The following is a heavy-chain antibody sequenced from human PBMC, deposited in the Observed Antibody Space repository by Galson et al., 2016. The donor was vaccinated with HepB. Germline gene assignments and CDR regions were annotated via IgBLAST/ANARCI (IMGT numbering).Heavy chain of an antibody. J-gene: IGHJ6*02. V-gene: IGHV3-23*01. Sequence: SLRLSCAASGFTFSSYAMSWVRRAPGKGLEWVSGISGSGDNTYYADSVKGRFTISRDNSKNALYLQMNSLRAEDTAVYYCARDSRFGFSYYYFYGMDVWGQGTTVTVSS. CDR2: ISGSGDNT. CDR1: GFTFSSYA. D-gene: IGHD3-10*01. CDR3: ARDSRFGFSYYYFYGMDV.